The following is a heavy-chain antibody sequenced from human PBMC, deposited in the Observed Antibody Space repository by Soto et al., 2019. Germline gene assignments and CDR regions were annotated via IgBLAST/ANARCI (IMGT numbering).Heavy chain of an antibody. CDR3: ARDDKGTQLYYYAMDV. Sequence: QLVQSGAEVKRPGTSVKVSCKASRYTFTSYGISWVRQAPGQGLEWMGWISTYTGNTIYAQKFQDRVTMTAEKSTSTAYMELRSLRSDDTAVYYCARDDKGTQLYYYAMDVWGQGTTVTVSS. CDR2: ISTYTGNT. V-gene: IGHV1-18*01. CDR1: RYTFTSYG. J-gene: IGHJ6*02.